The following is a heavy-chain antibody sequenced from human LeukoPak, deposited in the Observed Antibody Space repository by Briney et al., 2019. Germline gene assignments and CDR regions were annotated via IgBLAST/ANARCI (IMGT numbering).Heavy chain of an antibody. CDR3: AREGYYYGSGSYYKPREVDY. J-gene: IGHJ4*02. D-gene: IGHD3-10*01. V-gene: IGHV1-69*01. Sequence: GSSVKVSCKASGGTFSSYAISWVRQAPGQGLEWMGGIIPIFGTANYAQKFQGRVTITADESTSTAYMELSSLRSEDTAVYYCAREGYYYGSGSYYKPREVDYWGQGTLVTVSS. CDR1: GGTFSSYA. CDR2: IIPIFGTA.